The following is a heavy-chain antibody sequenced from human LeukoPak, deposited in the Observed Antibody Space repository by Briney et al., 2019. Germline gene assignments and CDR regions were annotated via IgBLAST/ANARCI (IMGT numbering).Heavy chain of an antibody. D-gene: IGHD3-10*01. V-gene: IGHV3-33*08. CDR3: ARGGVTPGAFDI. CDR1: GFTFSSYG. Sequence: TGGSLRLSCAASGFTFSSYGMHWVRQAPGKGLEWVAVIWYDGSNKYYADSVKGRFTISRDNSKNTLYLQMNSLRAEDTAVYYCARGGVTPGAFDIWGQGTMVTVSS. CDR2: IWYDGSNK. J-gene: IGHJ3*02.